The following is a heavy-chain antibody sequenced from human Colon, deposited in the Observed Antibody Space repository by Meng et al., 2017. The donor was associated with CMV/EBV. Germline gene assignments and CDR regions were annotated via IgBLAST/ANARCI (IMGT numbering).Heavy chain of an antibody. Sequence: SCVGSGFTFSDYYLSCIRQAPGKGLEWLSYISNSGNTIYYADSVKGRFTISRDNVKSSLYLQMNSLRAEDTAIYYCARRNGYNRGDYWGQGTLVTVSS. J-gene: IGHJ4*02. CDR3: ARRNGYNRGDY. D-gene: IGHD5-24*01. V-gene: IGHV3-11*01. CDR1: GFTFSDYY. CDR2: ISNSGNTI.